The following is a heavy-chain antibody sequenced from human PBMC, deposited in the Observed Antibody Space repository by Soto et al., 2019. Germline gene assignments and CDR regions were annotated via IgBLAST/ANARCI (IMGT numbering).Heavy chain of an antibody. CDR3: AMSMETNYFYCMDV. D-gene: IGHD4-17*01. CDR2: IIPMFGKP. CDR1: GGTFRSYA. Sequence: QVQLVQSGAEVREPGSSVTVSCEASGGTFRSYAINWVRQAPGQGLEWMGGIIPMFGKPNYAEKFLGRVTVTSEAATRTAYMEVSSLKSEDTAVYYCAMSMETNYFYCMDVWGLGTTVTVSS. J-gene: IGHJ6*02. V-gene: IGHV1-69*01.